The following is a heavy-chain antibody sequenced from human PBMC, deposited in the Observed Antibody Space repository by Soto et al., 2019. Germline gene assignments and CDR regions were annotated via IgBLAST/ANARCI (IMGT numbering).Heavy chain of an antibody. D-gene: IGHD6-13*01. CDR1: GFTFSSYA. J-gene: IGHJ6*02. CDR2: ISYDGSNK. Sequence: QVQLVESGGGVVQPGRSLRLSCAASGFTFSSYAMHWVRQAPGKGLEWVAVISYDGSNKYYADSVKGRFTISRDNSKNTLYLQMNSLRAEDTAVYYCARGRSSSWYKNYYYGMDVWGQGTTVTVSS. V-gene: IGHV3-30-3*01. CDR3: ARGRSSSWYKNYYYGMDV.